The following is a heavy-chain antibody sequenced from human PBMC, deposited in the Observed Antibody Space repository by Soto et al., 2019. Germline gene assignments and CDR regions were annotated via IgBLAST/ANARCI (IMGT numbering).Heavy chain of an antibody. CDR2: INPCRNT. V-gene: IGHV4-34*01. CDR1: GESFSCYR. Sequence: PSETRSLTCAVYGESFSCYRCNWIRQHPGEGLGWMGEINPCRNTNYNPSLKSRVTISVDTSNIRFTLKLTSVNAADTAVYYCATGGSIYGYDAFDIWGQGTRGIVSS. J-gene: IGHJ3*02. D-gene: IGHD5-18*01. CDR3: ATGGSIYGYDAFDI.